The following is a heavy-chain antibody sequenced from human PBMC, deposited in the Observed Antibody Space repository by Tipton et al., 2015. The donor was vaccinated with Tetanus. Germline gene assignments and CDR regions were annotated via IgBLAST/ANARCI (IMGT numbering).Heavy chain of an antibody. D-gene: IGHD6-13*01. CDR1: GESVSGTY. Sequence: TLSLTCGVSGESVSGTYWSWIRQSPGKGLEWIGEINHRGGATYSPSLKSRVTISVDTSKNQFSLKLSSVTAADTAVYYCACNPNIAAAGTGEDSGWFDPWGQGTLVTVSS. CDR2: INHRGGA. V-gene: IGHV4-34*01. J-gene: IGHJ5*02. CDR3: ACNPNIAAAGTGEDSGWFDP.